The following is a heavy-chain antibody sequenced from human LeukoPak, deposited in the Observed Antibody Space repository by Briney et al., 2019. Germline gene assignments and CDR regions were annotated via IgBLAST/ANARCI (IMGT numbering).Heavy chain of an antibody. D-gene: IGHD3-10*01. J-gene: IGHJ6*03. Sequence: SETLSLTCAVYGGSFSGYYWSWIRQPPGKGLEWIGEINHSGSTNYNPSLKSRVTVSVDTSKNQFSLKLSSVTAADTAVYYCARFRGLPYYYYYYMDVWGKGTTVTVSS. V-gene: IGHV4-34*01. CDR2: INHSGST. CDR3: ARFRGLPYYYYYYMDV. CDR1: GGSFSGYY.